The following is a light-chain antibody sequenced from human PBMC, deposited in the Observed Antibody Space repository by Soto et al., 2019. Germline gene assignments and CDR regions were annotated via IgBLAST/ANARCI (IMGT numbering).Light chain of an antibody. CDR3: SSYTCSTTWV. Sequence: QPVLTQPASVSGSPGQSIAISCTGTSSDVGGYNYVSWYQQHPGKAPKLMIYEVSNRPSGVSNRFSGSKSGNTASLTISGLQAEDEAHYYCSSYTCSTTWVFGGGTKLTVL. J-gene: IGLJ3*02. CDR1: SSDVGGYNY. CDR2: EVS. V-gene: IGLV2-14*01.